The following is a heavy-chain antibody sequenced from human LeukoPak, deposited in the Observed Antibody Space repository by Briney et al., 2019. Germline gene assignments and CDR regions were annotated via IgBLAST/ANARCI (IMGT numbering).Heavy chain of an antibody. CDR3: TRGPRPLRYCSGGSCPSYYSGMDV. J-gene: IGHJ6*02. D-gene: IGHD2-15*01. CDR1: GFTFSSYA. V-gene: IGHV3-23*01. CDR2: TSGGGGST. Sequence: GGSLRLSCAASGFTFSSYAMSWVRQAPGKGLEWVSATSGGGGSTHYADSVKGRFTISRDNSKNTLYLQMNSLRVEDTAVYSCTRGPRPLRYCSGGSCPSYYSGMDVWGQGTTVTVSS.